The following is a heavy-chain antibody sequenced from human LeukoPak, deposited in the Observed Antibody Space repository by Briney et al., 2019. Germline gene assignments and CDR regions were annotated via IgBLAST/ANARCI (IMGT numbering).Heavy chain of an antibody. Sequence: GASVKVSCKASGYTFTSCDINWVRQATGQGLEWMGWMNPNSGNTGYAQKFQGRVTMTRNTSISTAYMELSSLRSEDTAVYYCARTEKVGATTIDYWGQGTLVTVSS. CDR1: GYTFTSCD. CDR3: ARTEKVGATTIDY. D-gene: IGHD1-26*01. V-gene: IGHV1-8*01. J-gene: IGHJ4*02. CDR2: MNPNSGNT.